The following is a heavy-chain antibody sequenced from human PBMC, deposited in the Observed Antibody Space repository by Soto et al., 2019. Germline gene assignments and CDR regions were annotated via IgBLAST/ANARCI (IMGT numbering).Heavy chain of an antibody. D-gene: IGHD3-22*01. CDR3: AREYYDTSGYYYGEDAFDI. V-gene: IGHV3-33*01. CDR2: IWYDGSKK. J-gene: IGHJ3*02. CDR1: GFTFSSYG. Sequence: PGGSLRLSCAASGFTFSSYGMHRVRQAPGKGLEWVAVIWYDGSKKYYADSVKGRFTISRDNSKNTLYLQMNSLRAEDTAVYYCAREYYDTSGYYYGEDAFDIWGQGTMVTVSS.